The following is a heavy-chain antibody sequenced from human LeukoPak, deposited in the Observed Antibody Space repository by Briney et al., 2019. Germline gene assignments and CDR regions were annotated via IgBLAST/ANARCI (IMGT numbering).Heavy chain of an antibody. J-gene: IGHJ4*02. CDR1: GGSISSYY. CDR2: IYYSGST. D-gene: IGHD5-12*01. Sequence: SETLSLTCTVSGGSISSYYWSWIRQPPGRGLEWIGYIYYSGSTNYNPSLKSRVSISVDTSKNQFSLKLSSVTAADTAVYYCARSDYDYYPDYWGQGTLVTVSS. CDR3: ARSDYDYYPDY. V-gene: IGHV4-59*01.